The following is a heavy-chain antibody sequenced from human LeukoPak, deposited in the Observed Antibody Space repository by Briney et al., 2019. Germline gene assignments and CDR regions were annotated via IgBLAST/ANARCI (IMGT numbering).Heavy chain of an antibody. J-gene: IGHJ4*02. Sequence: RGSLRLSCAASGFTFSSYAMSWVRQAPGKGLECISVISGSGGSTYYADSVKGRFTLSRDNSKNTAYLQMNSLKTEDTAVYYCTCPGTHHPTHLDSWGQGTLVTVSS. CDR3: TCPGTHHPTHLDS. CDR1: GFTFSSYA. CDR2: ISGSGGST. V-gene: IGHV3-23*01.